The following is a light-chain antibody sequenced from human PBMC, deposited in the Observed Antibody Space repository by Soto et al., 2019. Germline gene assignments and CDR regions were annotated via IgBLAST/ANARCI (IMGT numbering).Light chain of an antibody. J-gene: IGLJ1*01. CDR2: GVT. CDR1: SSDVGAYNY. CDR3: SSYTTAYFYV. Sequence: QSALAQPASVSGSPGQSITISCTGSSSDVGAYNYVSWYQQHPGKAPKLIIHGVTNRPSGVSNRFSGSKSDYTASLTISGLQAEDEADYYCSSYTTAYFYVFGTGTKVTVL. V-gene: IGLV2-14*01.